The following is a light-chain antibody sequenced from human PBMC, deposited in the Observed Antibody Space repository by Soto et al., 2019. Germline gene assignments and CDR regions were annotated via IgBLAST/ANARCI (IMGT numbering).Light chain of an antibody. Sequence: QSALTQPASLSGSPGQSITISCTGTSSDVGGYKYVSWYQHHPGEAPKLIIYEVSNRPSGVSNRFSGSKSGNTASLTISGLQAEDESHYYCSSKSSGSTPMLFGRGTKLTVL. CDR3: SSKSSGSTPML. CDR2: EVS. CDR1: SSDVGGYKY. J-gene: IGLJ2*01. V-gene: IGLV2-14*01.